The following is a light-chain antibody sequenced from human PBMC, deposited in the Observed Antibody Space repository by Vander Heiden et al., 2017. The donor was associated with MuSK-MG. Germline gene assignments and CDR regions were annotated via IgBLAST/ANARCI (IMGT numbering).Light chain of an antibody. CDR1: NIAGVS. CDR2: EDS. J-gene: IGLJ2*01. V-gene: IGLV3-21*02. CDR3: QAWESNDDHVV. Sequence: VLTQPPSVSVAPGQTASITCGGNNIAGVSVHWYKQKPGQAPGLVVLEDSDRPSGIPERVSGSHSGKKATLTTYGVEAGNEANYDGQAWESNDDHVVFGGGTKLTVL.